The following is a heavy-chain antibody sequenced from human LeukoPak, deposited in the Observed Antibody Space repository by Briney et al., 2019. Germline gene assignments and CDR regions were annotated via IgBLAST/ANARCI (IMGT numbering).Heavy chain of an antibody. CDR2: INSGSSVI. D-gene: IGHD3-9*01. J-gene: IGHJ4*02. CDR3: VAGYTKTRFDY. V-gene: IGHV3-48*02. Sequence: PGGSLRLSCAASGFTFNTYSMNWVRQAPGKGLDWVSYINSGSSVIYYADSAKGRFTISRDNGRNSLYLQMNSLRDEDTAVYYCVAGYTKTRFDYWGQGTLVTVSS. CDR1: GFTFNTYS.